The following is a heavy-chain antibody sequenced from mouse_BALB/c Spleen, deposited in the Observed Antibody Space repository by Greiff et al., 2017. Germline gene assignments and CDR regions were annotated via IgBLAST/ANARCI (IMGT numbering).Heavy chain of an antibody. J-gene: IGHJ2*01. CDR1: GYTFTSYW. Sequence: LQQPGSELVRPGASVKLSCKASGYTFTSYWMHWVKQRPGQGLEWIGNIYPGSGSTNYDEKFKSKATLTVDTSSSTAYMQLSSLTSEDSAVYYCTRRGYDYDFDYWGQGTTLTVSS. D-gene: IGHD2-4*01. V-gene: IGHV1S22*01. CDR2: IYPGSGST. CDR3: TRRGYDYDFDY.